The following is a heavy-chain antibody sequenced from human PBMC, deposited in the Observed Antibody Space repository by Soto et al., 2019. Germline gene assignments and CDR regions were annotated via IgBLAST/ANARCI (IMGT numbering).Heavy chain of an antibody. CDR3: ATSEGRDGYIFDH. Sequence: SVKVSCKASGVTFNRQDMRWVRQAPGQGLEWMGGIIPMFGTPHYAEKFQDRVTITADESTGTAYLELSSLTSEDTAVYYCATSEGRDGYIFDHWGQGTLVTVSS. CDR1: GVTFNRQD. CDR2: IIPMFGTP. J-gene: IGHJ4*02. D-gene: IGHD5-12*01. V-gene: IGHV1-69*13.